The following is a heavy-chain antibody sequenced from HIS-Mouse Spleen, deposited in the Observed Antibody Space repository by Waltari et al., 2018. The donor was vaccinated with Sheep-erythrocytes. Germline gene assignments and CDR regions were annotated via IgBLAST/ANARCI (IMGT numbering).Heavy chain of an antibody. CDR2: ISYEGSNK. CDR3: AKGGFGGNSNDAFDI. Sequence: GFTFSSYGMHWVRQAPGKGLEWVAVISYEGSNKYYAAPVKGRFTISRDNSKDTLYLQMNSLRAEDTAVYYCAKGGFGGNSNDAFDIWGQGTMVTVSS. V-gene: IGHV3-30*18. J-gene: IGHJ3*02. CDR1: GFTFSSYG. D-gene: IGHD3-16*01.